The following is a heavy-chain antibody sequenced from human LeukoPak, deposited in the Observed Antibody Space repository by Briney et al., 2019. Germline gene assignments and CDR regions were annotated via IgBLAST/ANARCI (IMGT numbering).Heavy chain of an antibody. D-gene: IGHD5-18*01. Sequence: GGSLRLSCAASGFTFSDSAMHWVRQASGTGLEWVARIRSKANTFVASYAASVKGRFTISRDDSNKTASLQMNSRKTEDPAVYYVMAGGDSYGLFDYWGHGTLVTVSS. CDR1: GFTFSDSA. CDR2: IRSKANTFVA. J-gene: IGHJ4*01. V-gene: IGHV3-73*01. CDR3: MAGGDSYGLFDY.